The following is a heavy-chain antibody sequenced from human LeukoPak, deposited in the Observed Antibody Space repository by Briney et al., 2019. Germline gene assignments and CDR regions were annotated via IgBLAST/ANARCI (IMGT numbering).Heavy chain of an antibody. Sequence: SVKVSCKASGGTFSSYAISRVRQAPGQGLEWMGGIIPIFGTANYAQKFQGRVTITADESTSTAYMELSSLRSEDTAVYYCAAEIYGGNSDCCTFDFWGPGTPVTVSS. CDR2: IIPIFGTA. J-gene: IGHJ3*01. CDR1: GGTFSSYA. D-gene: IGHD4-23*01. V-gene: IGHV1-69*13. CDR3: AAEIYGGNSDCCTFDF.